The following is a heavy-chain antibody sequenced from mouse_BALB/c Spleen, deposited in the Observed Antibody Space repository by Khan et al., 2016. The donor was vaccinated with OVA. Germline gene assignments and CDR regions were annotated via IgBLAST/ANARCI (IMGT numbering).Heavy chain of an antibody. CDR1: GYTFTNYG. Sequence: QIQLVQSGPELKKPGETVKISCKASGYTFTNYGMNWVKQAPGKGLKWMGWINTYTGEPTYADDFKGRFAFSLETSANTAYLQINNLKNEDTATYSCAISASYWFFDVWGAGTTVTVSS. CDR2: INTYTGEP. V-gene: IGHV9-3-1*01. CDR3: AISASYWFFDV. D-gene: IGHD6-1*01. J-gene: IGHJ1*01.